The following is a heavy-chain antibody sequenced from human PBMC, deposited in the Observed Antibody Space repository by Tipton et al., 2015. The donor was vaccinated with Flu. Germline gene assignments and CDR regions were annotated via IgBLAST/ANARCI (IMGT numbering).Heavy chain of an antibody. J-gene: IGHJ6*02. V-gene: IGHV1-18*01. Sequence: QLVQSGAEVKKPGASVKVSCKASGYTFTSYGISWVRQAPGQGLEWMGWISAYNGNTNYAQKLQGRVTMTTDTSTSTAYMELRSLRSDDTAVYYCAREGLSSGWSIYYYYGMDVWGQGTTVTVSS. CDR1: GYTFTSYG. CDR2: ISAYNGNT. D-gene: IGHD6-19*01. CDR3: AREGLSSGWSIYYYYGMDV.